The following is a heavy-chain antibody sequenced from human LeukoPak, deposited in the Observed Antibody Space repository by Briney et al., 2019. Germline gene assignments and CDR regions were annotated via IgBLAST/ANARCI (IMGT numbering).Heavy chain of an antibody. V-gene: IGHV4-34*01. Sequence: SETLSLTCAVYGGSFSGYYWSWMRQPPGKGLEWIGEINHSGSTNYNPSLKSRVTISVDTSKNQFSLKLSSVTAADTAVYYCASPHYDYVWGSYRYLGDYWGQGTLVTVSS. D-gene: IGHD3-16*02. J-gene: IGHJ4*02. CDR1: GGSFSGYY. CDR3: ASPHYDYVWGSYRYLGDY. CDR2: INHSGST.